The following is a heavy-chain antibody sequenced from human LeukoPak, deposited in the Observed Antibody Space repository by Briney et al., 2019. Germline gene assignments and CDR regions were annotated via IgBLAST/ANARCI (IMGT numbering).Heavy chain of an antibody. CDR1: GFTFSSNW. Sequence: GGSLRLSCGVSGFTFSSNWMSWVRQAPGKGLEWVANIKQDGSEKYYVDSVKGRFTISRDNAKNSLFLQMNSLRAEDTAVYYCARDGPPLLWFGEGYFDYWGQGTLVTASS. CDR3: ARDGPPLLWFGEGYFDY. J-gene: IGHJ4*02. D-gene: IGHD3-10*01. CDR2: IKQDGSEK. V-gene: IGHV3-7*01.